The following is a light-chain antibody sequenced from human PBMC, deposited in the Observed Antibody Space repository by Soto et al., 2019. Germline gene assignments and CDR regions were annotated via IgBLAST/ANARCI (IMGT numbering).Light chain of an antibody. CDR3: YQYGGSPYT. J-gene: IGKJ2*01. V-gene: IGKV3-20*01. Sequence: EIVLTQSPGTLSLSPGERATLSCRASQSVSFSLAWYQQKPGQSPRLLIYGASIRATDIPDRFSGGGSGTDFTLTISRLEPEDFAVFYCYQYGGSPYTFGQGTQLEI. CDR2: GAS. CDR1: QSVSFS.